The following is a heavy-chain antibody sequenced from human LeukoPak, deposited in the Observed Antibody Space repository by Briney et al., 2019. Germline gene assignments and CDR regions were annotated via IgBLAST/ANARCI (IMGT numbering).Heavy chain of an antibody. V-gene: IGHV3-73*01. J-gene: IGHJ4*02. Sequence: GGSLRLSCAASGFTFSGAAMHWVRQASGKGLEWVGHIRSKANSYATAYAASVKGRFTISRDDSKNTAYLQMTGLKTEDTAVYYCIHYGSGSYSTDYWGQGTLVTVSS. CDR2: IRSKANSYAT. D-gene: IGHD3-10*01. CDR3: IHYGSGSYSTDY. CDR1: GFTFSGAA.